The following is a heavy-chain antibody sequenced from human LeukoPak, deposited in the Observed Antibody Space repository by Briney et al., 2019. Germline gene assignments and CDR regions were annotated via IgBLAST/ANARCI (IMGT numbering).Heavy chain of an antibody. CDR3: ARERGYSNYVIDY. CDR2: IIPILGIA. Sequence: GASVKVSCKASGGTFSSYTISWVRQAPGQGLEWMGRIIPILGIANYAQKFQGRVTITADKSTSTAYMELSSLRSEDTAVYYCARERGYSNYVIDYWGQGTLVTVSS. V-gene: IGHV1-69*04. D-gene: IGHD4-11*01. CDR1: GGTFSSYT. J-gene: IGHJ4*02.